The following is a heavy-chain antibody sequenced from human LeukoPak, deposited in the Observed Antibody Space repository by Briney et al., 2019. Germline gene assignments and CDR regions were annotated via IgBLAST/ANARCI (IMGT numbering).Heavy chain of an antibody. CDR2: ISGSGGST. D-gene: IGHD3/OR15-3a*01. V-gene: IGHV3-23*01. CDR1: GFTFSSYA. Sequence: GGSLRLSCAASGFTFSSYAMSWVRQAPGKGLEWVSAISGSGGSTYYADSVKGRFTISRDNSKNTLYLQMNSLRAEDTAVYYCARDWRQDNAFDLWGRGTMVTVSS. CDR3: ARDWRQDNAFDL. J-gene: IGHJ3*01.